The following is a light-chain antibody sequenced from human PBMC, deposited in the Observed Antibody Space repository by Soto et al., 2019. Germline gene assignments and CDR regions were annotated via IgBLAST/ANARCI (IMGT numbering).Light chain of an antibody. CDR2: GAS. J-gene: IGKJ1*01. Sequence: IVLTQSPGTLSLSPGERSTLSCRASQSVSSSYLAWYQQKPGQATRLLIYGASSRATGITDRFSGSGSGTDFTLTISRLEPEDFAVYYCQQYGSSPWTFGQGTKVDIK. CDR3: QQYGSSPWT. V-gene: IGKV3-20*01. CDR1: QSVSSSY.